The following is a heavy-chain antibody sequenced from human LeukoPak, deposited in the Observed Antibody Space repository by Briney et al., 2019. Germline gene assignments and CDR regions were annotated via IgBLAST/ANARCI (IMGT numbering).Heavy chain of an antibody. D-gene: IGHD3-16*02. CDR1: GGSFSGYY. J-gene: IGHJ5*02. V-gene: IGHV4-34*01. CDR2: INHSEST. CDR3: ARDENGYVWGSFRA. Sequence: PSETLSLTCAVYGGSFSGYYWSWIRQPPGKGLEWIGEINHSESTHYNPSLKSRVTISVDTSKNQFSLKLSSVTAADTAVYYCARDENGYVWGSFRAWGQGTLVTVSS.